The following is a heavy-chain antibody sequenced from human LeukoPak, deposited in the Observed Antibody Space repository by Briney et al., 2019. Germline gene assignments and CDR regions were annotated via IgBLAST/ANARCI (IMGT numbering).Heavy chain of an antibody. Sequence: SVKVSCKASGGTFSSYAISWVRQAPGQGLEWMGRIIPIFDTANYAQKFQGRVTITTDESTSTAYMELSSLRSEDTAVYYCARDGVPYYGDYAYFDYWGQGTLVTVSS. CDR2: IIPIFDTA. D-gene: IGHD4-17*01. CDR1: GGTFSSYA. J-gene: IGHJ4*02. CDR3: ARDGVPYYGDYAYFDY. V-gene: IGHV1-69*05.